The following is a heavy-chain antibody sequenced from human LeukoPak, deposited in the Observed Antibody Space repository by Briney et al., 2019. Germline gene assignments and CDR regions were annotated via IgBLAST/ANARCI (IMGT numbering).Heavy chain of an antibody. CDR1: GGSISSSSYF. V-gene: IGHV4-39*01. Sequence: SETLSLTCTVSGGSISSSSYFWGWIRQPPGKGLEWIGSIYYSGSTYYNPSLKNRVTISVDTSKNQFSLKLSSVTAADTAVYYCARLVRFTMVRGAHFDYWGRGTLVTASS. CDR3: ARLVRFTMVRGAHFDY. D-gene: IGHD3-10*01. J-gene: IGHJ4*02. CDR2: IYYSGST.